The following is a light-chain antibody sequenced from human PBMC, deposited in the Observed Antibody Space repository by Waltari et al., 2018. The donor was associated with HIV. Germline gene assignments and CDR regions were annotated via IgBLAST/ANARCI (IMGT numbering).Light chain of an antibody. J-gene: IGLJ1*01. Sequence: QSVLTQPPSASGTPGQRVTISCSGSSSNIRSNPVNWYHQLPGTAPKLLIYSNNQRPSGVPDRFSGSKSGTSASLAISGLQSEDEADYYCAAWDDSLNGYVFGTGTKVTVL. CDR3: AAWDDSLNGYV. V-gene: IGLV1-44*01. CDR2: SNN. CDR1: SSNIRSNP.